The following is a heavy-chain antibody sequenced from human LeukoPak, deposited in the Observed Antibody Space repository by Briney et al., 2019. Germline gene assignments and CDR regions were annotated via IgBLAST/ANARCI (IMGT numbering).Heavy chain of an antibody. CDR3: ARGRQVSGSPIFDY. CDR1: GGSISSGGYY. V-gene: IGHV4-31*03. J-gene: IGHJ4*02. D-gene: IGHD3-10*01. Sequence: SQTLSLTCTVTGGSISSGGYYWSWIRQHPGKGLECIGYIYYSGSTYYNPSLKSRVTISVDTSKKQLSLKLSSVTAADTAVYYCARGRQVSGSPIFDYWGQGTLVTVSS. CDR2: IYYSGST.